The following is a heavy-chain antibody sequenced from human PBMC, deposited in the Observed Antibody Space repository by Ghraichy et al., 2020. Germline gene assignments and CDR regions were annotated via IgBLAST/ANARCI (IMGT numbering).Heavy chain of an antibody. V-gene: IGHV3-23*01. Sequence: GGSLRLSCAASGFTFSNYAMTWVRQAPGKGLEWVSVISGSGASTYYADSVKGRFTISRDTSKNTLFLQMNSLRAEDTAVYYCAKNQLLSNYNYSYIHVWGKGTTVTVSS. CDR2: ISGSGAST. CDR1: GFTFSNYA. D-gene: IGHD2-2*01. J-gene: IGHJ6*03. CDR3: AKNQLLSNYNYSYIHV.